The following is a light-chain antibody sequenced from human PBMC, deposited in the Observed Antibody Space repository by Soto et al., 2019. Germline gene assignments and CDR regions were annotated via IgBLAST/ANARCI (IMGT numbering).Light chain of an antibody. Sequence: QSVLTQPASVSGSPGQSITISCTGTSSDVGGYNYVSWYQQYPGKAPKLMIYEVSNRPSGVSNRFSGSKSGNTASLTVPGLQAEDEADYYCSSFTSSSTRVFGTGTQLTVL. CDR2: EVS. V-gene: IGLV2-14*01. J-gene: IGLJ1*01. CDR3: SSFTSSSTRV. CDR1: SSDVGGYNY.